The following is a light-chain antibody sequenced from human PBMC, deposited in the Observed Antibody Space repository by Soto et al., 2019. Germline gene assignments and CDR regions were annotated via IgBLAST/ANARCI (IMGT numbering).Light chain of an antibody. CDR2: GAS. CDR1: QSLSSTY. V-gene: IGKV3-20*01. Sequence: IVLTQSPGTLSLSPGERATLSCRASQSLSSTYLAWYQQKPGQAPRVLIYGASSRATGIPDRFSGSGSGTDFTLTITRLEPEDFAIYYCQQYGSSPLTFGGGTRVEIK. CDR3: QQYGSSPLT. J-gene: IGKJ4*01.